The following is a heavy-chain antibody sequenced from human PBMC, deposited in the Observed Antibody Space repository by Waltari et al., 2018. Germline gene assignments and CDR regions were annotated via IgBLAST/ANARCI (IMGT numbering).Heavy chain of an antibody. Sequence: QVQLVQSGAEVKKPGSSVKVSCKASGGTFSSYAISWVRQAPGQGLEWMGGIIPIVGTANYAQKLQGRVTITADKATSTASMELSSLRSEDTAVYYCARAAHCSSTSCRSGFYYYYYYMDVWGKGTTVTVSS. J-gene: IGHJ6*03. V-gene: IGHV1-69*14. D-gene: IGHD2-2*01. CDR3: ARAAHCSSTSCRSGFYYYYYYMDV. CDR1: GGTFSSYA. CDR2: IIPIVGTA.